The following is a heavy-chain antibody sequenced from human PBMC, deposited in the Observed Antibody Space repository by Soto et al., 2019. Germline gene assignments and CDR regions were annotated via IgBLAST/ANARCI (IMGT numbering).Heavy chain of an antibody. CDR2: ISYDGSNK. Sequence: PGGSLRLSCAASGFTFSSYAMHWVRQAPGKGLEWVAVISYDGSNKYYADSVKGRFTISRDNSKNTLYLQMNSLRAEDTAVYYCARHHCIDVSGPGTTGTVSS. V-gene: IGHV3-30-3*01. CDR3: ARHHCIDV. CDR1: GFTFSSYA. J-gene: IGHJ6*02.